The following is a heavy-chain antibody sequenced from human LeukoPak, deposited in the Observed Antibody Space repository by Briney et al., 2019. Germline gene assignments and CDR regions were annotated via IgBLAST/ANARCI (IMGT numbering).Heavy chain of an antibody. CDR3: ARAQGIQLWLLNY. CDR2: IWYDGSNK. J-gene: IGHJ4*02. CDR1: GFTFSSYG. Sequence: HPGGSLRLSCAASGFTFSSYGMHWVRQAPGKGLEWVAVIWYDGSNKYYADSVKGRFTISRGNSKNTLYLQMNSLRAEDTAVYYCARAQGIQLWLLNYWGQGTLVTVSS. V-gene: IGHV3-33*01. D-gene: IGHD5-18*01.